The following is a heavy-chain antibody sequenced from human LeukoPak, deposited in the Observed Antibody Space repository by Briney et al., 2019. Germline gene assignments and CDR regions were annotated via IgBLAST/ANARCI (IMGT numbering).Heavy chain of an antibody. CDR3: ARDYCSSTSCLFDY. CDR2: IKQDGTEI. Sequence: GGSLRLSCAASGFTFNNYWMTWFRQAPGKGLEWVANIKQDGTEIFYVDSVRGRFIISRDNAENSLYLQMNSLRVEDTAVYYCARDYCSSTSCLFDYWGQGTLVSVSS. J-gene: IGHJ4*02. CDR1: GFTFNNYW. V-gene: IGHV3-7*01. D-gene: IGHD2-2*01.